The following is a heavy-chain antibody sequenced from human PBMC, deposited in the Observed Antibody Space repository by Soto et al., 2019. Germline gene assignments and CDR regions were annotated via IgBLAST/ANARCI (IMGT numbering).Heavy chain of an antibody. CDR2: INSDGSST. V-gene: IGHV3-74*01. D-gene: IGHD3-16*01. Sequence: VQLVESGGDLVQPGGSLRLSCAASGFTFSRDWMHWVRQAPGKGLVWVSRINSDGSSTSYADSVKGRFTISRDNAKNTLYLQMNRRRAEDTAVYYGARDPYVRGYWGQGTLVTVSS. J-gene: IGHJ4*02. CDR3: ARDPYVRGY. CDR1: GFTFSRDW.